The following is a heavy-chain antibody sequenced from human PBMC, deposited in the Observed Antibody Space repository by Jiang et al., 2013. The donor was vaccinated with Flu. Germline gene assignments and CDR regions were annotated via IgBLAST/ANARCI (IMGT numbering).Heavy chain of an antibody. CDR1: GGSISSSNW. CDR2: IYHSGST. D-gene: IGHD3-3*01. J-gene: IGHJ6*02. V-gene: IGHV4-4*02. Sequence: SLTCAVSGGSISSSNWWSWVRQPPGKGLEWIGEIYHSGSTNYNPSLKSRVTISVDKSKNQFSLKLSSVTAADTAVYYCARGITRITIFGVVRQDYGMDVWGQGTTVTVSS. CDR3: ARGITRITIFGVVRQDYGMDV.